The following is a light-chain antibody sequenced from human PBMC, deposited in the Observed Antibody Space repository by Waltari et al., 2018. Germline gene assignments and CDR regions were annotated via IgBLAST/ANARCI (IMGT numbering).Light chain of an antibody. Sequence: SYVLTQPPSVSVAPGQTARITCGGNNIGSKSVHWYQPKPGQAPVLVVHDDSDRPPGNPERFSGSNSGDMATLTISRVEAGDEADYYCQLWDNNSDHVVFGGGTKLTVL. CDR2: DDS. CDR1: NIGSKS. J-gene: IGLJ2*01. V-gene: IGLV3-21*02. CDR3: QLWDNNSDHVV.